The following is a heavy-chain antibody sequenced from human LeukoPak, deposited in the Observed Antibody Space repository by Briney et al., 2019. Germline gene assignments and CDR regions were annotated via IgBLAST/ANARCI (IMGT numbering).Heavy chain of an antibody. Sequence: GGTLRLSCAASGFIFSNHGMNWVRQAPGKGLEWVSGISGDAGRTYYADSVKGRFTISRDNSKNTLYLQMNSLRAEDTAVYFCAKDDAWGRYQDWGQGTLVTVSS. V-gene: IGHV3-23*01. CDR1: GFIFSNHG. CDR2: ISGDAGRT. J-gene: IGHJ1*01. D-gene: IGHD3-16*01. CDR3: AKDDAWGRYQD.